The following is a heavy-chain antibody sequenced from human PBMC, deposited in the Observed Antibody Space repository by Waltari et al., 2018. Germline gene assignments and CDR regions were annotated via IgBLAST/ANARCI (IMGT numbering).Heavy chain of an antibody. CDR2: NSNEERSI. V-gene: IGHV3-74*03. J-gene: IGHJ6*02. CDR1: GLRFSNYW. Sequence: EEQLLESGGGLVQPGDSLRLSCAASGLRFSNYWMNWVRQAPGKGLVGCARNSNEERSITDADSVKGRFTISRDNAKNTLYLQMKRLRAEDTAVYYCVRLAQRTYRSPVPGRHYYYGMDVWGQGTTVTVSS. CDR3: VRLAQRTYRSPVPGRHYYYGMDV. D-gene: IGHD3-10*01.